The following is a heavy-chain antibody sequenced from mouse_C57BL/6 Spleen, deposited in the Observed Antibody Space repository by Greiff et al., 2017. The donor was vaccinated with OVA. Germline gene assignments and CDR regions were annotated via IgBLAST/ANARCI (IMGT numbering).Heavy chain of an antibody. Sequence: QVQLQQPGAELVKPGASVKLSCKASGYTFTSYWMHWVKQRPGQGLEWIGMIHPNSGSTNYNEKFKSKATMTVDKSSSTAYMQLSSLTSEDSAVYYCASIDPDWFAYWGQGTLVTVSA. CDR1: GYTFTSYW. J-gene: IGHJ3*01. CDR2: IHPNSGST. D-gene: IGHD2-12*01. CDR3: ASIDPDWFAY. V-gene: IGHV1-64*01.